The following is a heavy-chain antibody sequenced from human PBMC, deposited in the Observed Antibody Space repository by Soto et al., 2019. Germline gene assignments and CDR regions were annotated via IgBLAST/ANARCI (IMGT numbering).Heavy chain of an antibody. CDR2: ISGSGGST. CDR1: GFTFSSYA. D-gene: IGHD3-10*01. CDR3: AKGAEGYYYGSGSYYSY. Sequence: EVQLLESGGGLVQPGGSLRLSCAASGFTFSSYAMSWVRQAPGKGLEWVSAISGSGGSTYYADSVKGRFTISRDNSKNTLYLQMNSLRAEDTAVYYGAKGAEGYYYGSGSYYSYWGQGTLVTVSS. V-gene: IGHV3-23*01. J-gene: IGHJ4*02.